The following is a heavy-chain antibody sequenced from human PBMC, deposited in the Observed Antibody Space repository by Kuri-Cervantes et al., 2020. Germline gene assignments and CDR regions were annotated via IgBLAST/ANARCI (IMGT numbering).Heavy chain of an antibody. D-gene: IGHD3-22*01. V-gene: IGHV3-30*03. CDR1: GFTFSSYG. CDR2: ISYDGSNK. J-gene: IGHJ4*02. CDR3: ARVSSGYYYVRSPGGLDY. Sequence: GGSLRLSCAASGFTFSSYGMHWVRQAPGKGLEWVAVISYDGSNKYYADSVKGRFTISRDNAKNSLYLQMNSLRAEDTAVYYCARVSSGYYYVRSPGGLDYWGQGTLVTVSS.